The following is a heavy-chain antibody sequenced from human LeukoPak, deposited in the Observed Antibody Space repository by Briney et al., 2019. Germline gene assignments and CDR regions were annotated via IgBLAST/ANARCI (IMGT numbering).Heavy chain of an antibody. CDR3: ARETYFDY. V-gene: IGHV3-23*01. CDR2: INGGGDGT. CDR1: GFTFHIYA. J-gene: IGHJ4*02. Sequence: PGGSLRLSCAASGFTFHIYAMNWVRQAPGKGLEWVSAINGGGDGTYYADSVRGRFTIYRDNSKNTLYLQMNSLRAEDTAVYYCARETYFDYWGQGTLVTVSS.